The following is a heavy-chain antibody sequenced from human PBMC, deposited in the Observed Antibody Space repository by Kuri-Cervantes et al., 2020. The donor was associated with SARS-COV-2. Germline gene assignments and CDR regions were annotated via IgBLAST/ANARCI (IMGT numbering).Heavy chain of an antibody. D-gene: IGHD5/OR15-5a*01. CDR1: GYSYIGYY. CDR2: INPHRGGT. Sequence: ASVKVSCKASGYSYIGYYVHWVRQAPGQGLEWMGWINPHRGGTNYAQKFQGRVAMTWDTSISTAYMDLSRLKSDDAATYYCASPSRIRGVDLFDYWGQGTLVTVSS. CDR3: ASPSRIRGVDLFDY. V-gene: IGHV1-2*02. J-gene: IGHJ4*02.